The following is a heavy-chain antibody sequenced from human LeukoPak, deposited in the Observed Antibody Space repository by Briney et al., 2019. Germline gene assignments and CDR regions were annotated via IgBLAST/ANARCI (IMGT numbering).Heavy chain of an antibody. J-gene: IGHJ4*02. V-gene: IGHV1-18*01. CDR2: ISAYNGNT. Sequence: ASVKVSCKASGYTFASYGISWVRQAPGQGLEWMAWISAYNGNTNYAQKLQGRVTMTTDTSTSTAYMELRSLRSDDTAVYYCARVARDDYYDSSGIDYWGQGTLVTVSS. D-gene: IGHD3-22*01. CDR3: ARVARDDYYDSSGIDY. CDR1: GYTFASYG.